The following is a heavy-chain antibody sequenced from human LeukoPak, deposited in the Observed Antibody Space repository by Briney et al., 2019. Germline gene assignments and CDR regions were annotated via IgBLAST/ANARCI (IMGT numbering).Heavy chain of an antibody. J-gene: IGHJ4*02. CDR3: AGIGGVAGRDY. CDR1: GGSLSGLY. CDR2: INHSGST. D-gene: IGHD6-19*01. V-gene: IGHV4-34*01. Sequence: PSETLSLTCAVYGGSLSGLYWSWIRQPPGKGLEWIGEINHSGSTNYNSSLKSRVTISADTSKKQFSLKMSSVTAADTAVYYCAGIGGVAGRDYWGQGTLVTVSS.